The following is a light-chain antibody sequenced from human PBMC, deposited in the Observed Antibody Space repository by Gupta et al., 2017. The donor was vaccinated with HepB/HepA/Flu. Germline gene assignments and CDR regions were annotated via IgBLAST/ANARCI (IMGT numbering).Light chain of an antibody. CDR2: AAS. J-gene: IGKJ3*01. CDR1: QGISSY. CDR3: QQDDSYPFT. V-gene: IGKV1-8*01. Sequence: AIRMTESPSSFSASTGDRVTITCRASQGISSYLAWYQQKPGKAPKLLIYAASTLQSGVPATFSGSGSGTDFTLTISCLQSEDFATYYCQQDDSYPFTFGPGTKVDIK.